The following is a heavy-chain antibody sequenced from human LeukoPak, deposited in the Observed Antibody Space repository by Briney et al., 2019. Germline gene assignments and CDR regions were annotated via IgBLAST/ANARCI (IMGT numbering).Heavy chain of an antibody. CDR1: GGSISSYY. D-gene: IGHD2-15*01. CDR2: IYYSGST. Sequence: SETLSLTCTVSGGSISSYYWSWIRQPPGKGLEWIGYIYYSGSTNYNPSLKSRVTISVDTSKNQFSLKLSSVTAADTAVYYCATEEPRYCSGGSCQYWGQGTLVTVSS. V-gene: IGHV4-59*01. CDR3: ATEEPRYCSGGSCQY. J-gene: IGHJ4*02.